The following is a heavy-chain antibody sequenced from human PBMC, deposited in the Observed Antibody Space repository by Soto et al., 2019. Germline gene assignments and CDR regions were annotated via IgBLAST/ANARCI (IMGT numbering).Heavy chain of an antibody. V-gene: IGHV4-59*01. CDR3: ARRYGGNFDY. Sequence: SETLSLTCSVAGGSSGSYYWSWIRQPPGKGLEWIGYIYYSGSTNYNPSLKSRVTISVDTSKNQFSLKLTSVTAADTAVYYCARRYGGNFDYWGQGTLVTVSS. D-gene: IGHD1-26*01. CDR2: IYYSGST. J-gene: IGHJ4*02. CDR1: GGSSGSYY.